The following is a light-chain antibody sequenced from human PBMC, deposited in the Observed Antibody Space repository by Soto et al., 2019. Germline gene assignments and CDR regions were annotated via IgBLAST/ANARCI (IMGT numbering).Light chain of an antibody. CDR3: QQYSSVPWT. Sequence: DIQMTQSPSTLSASVGDRVTISCRASQSINNWLAWYQQKPGKAPKLLIYKASNLESGVPSRFSGSGSGTEFTLTFSSLQVDDFATYYCQQYSSVPWTFGQGTRVEIK. J-gene: IGKJ1*01. CDR2: KAS. CDR1: QSINNW. V-gene: IGKV1-5*03.